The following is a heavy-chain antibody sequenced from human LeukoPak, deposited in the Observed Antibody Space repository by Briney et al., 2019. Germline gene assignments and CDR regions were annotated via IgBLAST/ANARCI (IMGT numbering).Heavy chain of an antibody. CDR3: AREKIAYYYNSGRGWFDP. V-gene: IGHV4-61*02. D-gene: IGHD3-22*01. CDR1: GGSISSGSYY. Sequence: SQTLSLTCTVSGGSISSGSYYWSWIRQPAGKGLEWIGRIYTSGSTNYNPSLKSRVTISVDTSKNQFSLKLSSVTAADTAVYYCAREKIAYYYNSGRGWFDPWGQGTLVTVSS. CDR2: IYTSGST. J-gene: IGHJ5*02.